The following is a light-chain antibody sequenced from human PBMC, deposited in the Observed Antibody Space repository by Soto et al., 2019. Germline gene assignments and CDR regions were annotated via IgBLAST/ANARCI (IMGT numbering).Light chain of an antibody. J-gene: IGKJ4*01. CDR1: QSISRY. CDR3: QQSYSTPQT. V-gene: IGKV1-39*01. CDR2: TTS. Sequence: IQMTQSPSSLSASVGDRVTITCRASQSISRYLNWYQQRPGKAPKLLIHTTSSLQSGVPSRFSGSGTGTDFTLTISSLQPEDFATYYCQQSYSTPQTFGGGTKVDIK.